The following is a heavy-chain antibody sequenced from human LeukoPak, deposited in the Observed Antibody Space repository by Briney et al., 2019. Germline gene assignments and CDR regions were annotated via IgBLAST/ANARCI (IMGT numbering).Heavy chain of an antibody. Sequence: ASVKVSCKASGYTFTSYDINWVRQATGQGLEWMGWMNPNSGNTGYPQKFQGRVTMTRNTSISTAYMELSSLRSEDTAVYYCATYGDFYGMDVWGQGTTVTVSS. CDR3: ATYGDFYGMDV. CDR2: MNPNSGNT. J-gene: IGHJ6*02. D-gene: IGHD4-17*01. V-gene: IGHV1-8*02. CDR1: GYTFTSYD.